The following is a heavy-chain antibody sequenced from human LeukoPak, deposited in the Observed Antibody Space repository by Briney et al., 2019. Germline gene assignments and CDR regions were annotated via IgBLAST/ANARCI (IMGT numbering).Heavy chain of an antibody. V-gene: IGHV1-2*02. J-gene: IGHJ4*02. CDR2: INPNSGGT. Sequence: GASVKVSCKASGYTFTGYYMHWVRQAPGQGLEWMGWINPNSGGTNYAQKLQGRVTMTRDTSISTAYMELSRLRSDDTAVYYCARDHLTAAGGGYWGQGTLVTVSS. D-gene: IGHD6-13*01. CDR3: ARDHLTAAGGGY. CDR1: GYTFTGYY.